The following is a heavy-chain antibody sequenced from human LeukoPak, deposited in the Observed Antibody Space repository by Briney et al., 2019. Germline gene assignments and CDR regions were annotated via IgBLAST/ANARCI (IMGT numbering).Heavy chain of an antibody. CDR3: ARGSIRRRGYDSSGYYSRNWFDP. CDR1: GGSFSGYY. V-gene: IGHV4-34*01. J-gene: IGHJ5*02. D-gene: IGHD3-22*01. CDR2: INHSGST. Sequence: SETLSLTCAVYGGSFSGYYWSWIRQPPGKGLEWIGEINHSGSTNYNPSLKSRVTISVDTSKNQFSLKLSSVTAADTAAYYCARGSIRRRGYDSSGYYSRNWFDPWGQGTLVTVSS.